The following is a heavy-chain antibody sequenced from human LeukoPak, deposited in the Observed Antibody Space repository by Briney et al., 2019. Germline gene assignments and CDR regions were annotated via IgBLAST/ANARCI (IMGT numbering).Heavy chain of an antibody. V-gene: IGHV3-23*01. D-gene: IGHD4-17*01. Sequence: GVSLRLSCAASGFTFSSYAMSWVRQAPGKGLEWVSAISGSGGSTYYADSVKGRFTISRDNSKNTLYLQMNSLRAEDTAVYYCAKAGVTRIEYYYYYMDVWGKGTTVTVSS. CDR2: ISGSGGST. CDR3: AKAGVTRIEYYYYYMDV. CDR1: GFTFSSYA. J-gene: IGHJ6*03.